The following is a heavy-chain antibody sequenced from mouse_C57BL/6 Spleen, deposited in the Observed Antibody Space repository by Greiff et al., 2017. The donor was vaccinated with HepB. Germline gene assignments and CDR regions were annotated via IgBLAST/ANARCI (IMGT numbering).Heavy chain of an antibody. CDR1: GYTFTSYW. D-gene: IGHD1-1*01. Sequence: QVHVKQPGAELVKPGASVKLSCKASGYTFTSYWMQWVKQRPGQGLEWIGEIDPSDSYTNYNQKFKGKATLTVDTSSSTAYMQLSSLTSEDSAVYYCAYYGSRKDYFDYWGQGTTLTVSS. V-gene: IGHV1-50*01. J-gene: IGHJ2*01. CDR3: AYYGSRKDYFDY. CDR2: IDPSDSYT.